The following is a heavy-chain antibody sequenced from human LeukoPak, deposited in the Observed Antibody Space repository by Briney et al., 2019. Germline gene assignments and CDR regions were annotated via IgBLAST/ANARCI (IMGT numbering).Heavy chain of an antibody. CDR3: ARGASYLRVVTRDAFDI. V-gene: IGHV4-30-2*01. Sequence: PSETLSLACAVSGGSLSSGGYSWRWLRQPPGKGLEWFGYIYHSGSTYYNPSLKSRVTISVDRSKNQFSLKLSSVTAADTAVYYCARGASYLRVVTRDAFDIWGQGTMVTVSS. D-gene: IGHD4-23*01. J-gene: IGHJ3*02. CDR2: IYHSGST. CDR1: GGSLSSGGYS.